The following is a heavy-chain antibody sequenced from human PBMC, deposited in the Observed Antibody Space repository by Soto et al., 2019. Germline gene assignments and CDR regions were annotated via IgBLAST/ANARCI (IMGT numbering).Heavy chain of an antibody. Sequence: QVQLVESGGGLVKPGGSLRLSCAASGFTFSDYYMSWLRQAPGKGREWVSYISSSGSTIYYADSVKGRFTISRDNAKNSLYLQMNSLRAEDTAVYYCARAVSGSQLRVWYFDYWGQGTLVTVSS. D-gene: IGHD1-26*01. V-gene: IGHV3-11*01. CDR1: GFTFSDYY. CDR3: ARAVSGSQLRVWYFDY. CDR2: ISSSGSTI. J-gene: IGHJ4*02.